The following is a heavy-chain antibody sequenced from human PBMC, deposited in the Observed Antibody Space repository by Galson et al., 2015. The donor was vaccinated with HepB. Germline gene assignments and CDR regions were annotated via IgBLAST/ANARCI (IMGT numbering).Heavy chain of an antibody. Sequence: QSGAEVKKPGESLRISCKGSGYSFTNYWIGWVRQMPGKGLEWMGIIYPGDSDTRYSPSFQGQVTISADKSISTAYLQWSSLKASDTAMYYCASRVLVPADTFDIWGQGTMVTVSS. CDR3: ASRVLVPADTFDI. D-gene: IGHD2-2*01. V-gene: IGHV5-51*03. J-gene: IGHJ3*02. CDR1: GYSFTNYW. CDR2: IYPGDSDT.